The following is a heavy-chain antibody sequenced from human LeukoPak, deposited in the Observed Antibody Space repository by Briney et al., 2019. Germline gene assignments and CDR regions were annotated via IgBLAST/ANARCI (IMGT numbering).Heavy chain of an antibody. Sequence: GGSLRLSCAASGFTFSSYSMNWVRQAPGKGLEWVAYIKSSGSPIYYADPVKGRFTISRDNAKNSLYLQMNSLRAEDTAIYYCARDPSALDYWGPGTLVTVSS. D-gene: IGHD3-10*01. CDR2: IKSSGSPI. J-gene: IGHJ4*02. CDR1: GFTFSSYS. V-gene: IGHV3-48*01. CDR3: ARDPSALDY.